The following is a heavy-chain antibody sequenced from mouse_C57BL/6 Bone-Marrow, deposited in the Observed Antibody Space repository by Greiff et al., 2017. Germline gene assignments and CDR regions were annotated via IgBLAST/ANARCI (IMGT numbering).Heavy chain of an antibody. D-gene: IGHD4-1*01. CDR3: AKLGPDPWFAY. CDR2: IDPSDSYT. V-gene: IGHV1-69*01. Sequence: QVQLQQPGAELVMPGASVKLSCKASGYTFTSYWMHWVKQRPGQGLEWIGEIDPSDSYTNYNQKFKGKSTLTVDTSSSTAYMQLSSLTSEDSAVYDCAKLGPDPWFAYWGQGTLVTVSA. J-gene: IGHJ3*01. CDR1: GYTFTSYW.